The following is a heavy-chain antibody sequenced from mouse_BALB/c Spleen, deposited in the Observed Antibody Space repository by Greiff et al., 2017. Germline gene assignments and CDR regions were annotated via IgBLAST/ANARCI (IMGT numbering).Heavy chain of an antibody. Sequence: EVMLVESGGGLVQPGGSRKLSCAASGFTFSSFGMHWVRQAPEQGLEWVAYISSGSSTIYYADTVKGRFTISRDNPKNTLFLQMTSLRSEDTAMYYCARTEGFAYWGQGTLVTVSA. CDR2: ISSGSSTI. CDR1: GFTFSSFG. V-gene: IGHV5-17*02. J-gene: IGHJ3*01. CDR3: ARTEGFAY.